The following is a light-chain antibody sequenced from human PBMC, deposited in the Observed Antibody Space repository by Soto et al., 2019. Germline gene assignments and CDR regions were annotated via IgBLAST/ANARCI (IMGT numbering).Light chain of an antibody. J-gene: IGLJ2*01. CDR2: YDS. CDR3: QVWDSSSDHPGGYVV. V-gene: IGLV3-21*04. Sequence: SYELTQPPSVSVAPGKTARITCGGNNIGSKSVHWYQQKPGQAPVLVIYYDSDRPSGIPERFSGSNSGNTATLTISRVEAGDEADYYCQVWDSSSDHPGGYVVFGGGTKLTVL. CDR1: NIGSKS.